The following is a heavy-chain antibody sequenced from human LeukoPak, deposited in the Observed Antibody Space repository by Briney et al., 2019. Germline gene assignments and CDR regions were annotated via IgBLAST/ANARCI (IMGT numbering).Heavy chain of an antibody. Sequence: GASVKVSCKASGYTFTGYYMHWVRQAPGQGLEWMGRINPNSGGTNYAQKFQGRVTMTRDTSISTAYMELSRLRSDDTAVYYCARATSGSYGAFDIWGQGTMVTVSS. V-gene: IGHV1-2*06. CDR3: ARATSGSYGAFDI. J-gene: IGHJ3*02. CDR2: INPNSGGT. CDR1: GYTFTGYY. D-gene: IGHD1-26*01.